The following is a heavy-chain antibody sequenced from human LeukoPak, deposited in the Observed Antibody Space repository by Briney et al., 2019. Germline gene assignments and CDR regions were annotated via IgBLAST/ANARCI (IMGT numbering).Heavy chain of an antibody. J-gene: IGHJ4*02. CDR1: GYSFTSYW. D-gene: IGHD3-22*01. CDR3: ARSNYYDSSGYYLAGNFDY. Sequence: GESLKISCKGSGYSFTSYWIGWVRQMPGKGLEWMGIIYPGDSDTRYSPSFQGQVTISADKSISTAYLQWSSLKASDTAMYYCARSNYYDSSGYYLAGNFDYWGQGTLVTVSS. V-gene: IGHV5-51*01. CDR2: IYPGDSDT.